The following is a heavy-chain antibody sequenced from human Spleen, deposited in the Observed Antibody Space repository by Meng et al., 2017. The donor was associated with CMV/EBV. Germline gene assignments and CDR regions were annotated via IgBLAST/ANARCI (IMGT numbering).Heavy chain of an antibody. D-gene: IGHD3-3*01. Sequence: SVKVSCKASGYTFTSYGISWVRQAPGQGLEWMGRIIPILGIANYAQKFQGRVTITADKSTSTAYMELSSLRSEDTAVYYCAREITIFGVVPTYYFDYWGQGTLVTVSS. J-gene: IGHJ4*02. V-gene: IGHV1-69*04. CDR2: IIPILGIA. CDR3: AREITIFGVVPTYYFDY. CDR1: GYTFTSYG.